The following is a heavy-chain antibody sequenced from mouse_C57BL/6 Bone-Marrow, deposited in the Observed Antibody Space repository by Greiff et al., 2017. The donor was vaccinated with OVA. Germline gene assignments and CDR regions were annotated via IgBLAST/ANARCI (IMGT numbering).Heavy chain of an antibody. V-gene: IGHV1-26*01. CDR3: ARYYLGDYFDY. D-gene: IGHD1-1*01. CDR2: INPNNGGT. CDR1: GYTFTDYY. Sequence: VQLQQSGPELVKPGASVKISCKASGYTFTDYYMNWVKQSHGKSLEWIGDINPNNGGTSYNQKFKGKATLTVDKSSSTAYMELRSLTSEDSAVYYCARYYLGDYFDYWGQGTTLTVSA. J-gene: IGHJ2*01.